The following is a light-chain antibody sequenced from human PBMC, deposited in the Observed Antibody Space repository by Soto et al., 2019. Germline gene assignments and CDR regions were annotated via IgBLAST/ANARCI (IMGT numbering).Light chain of an antibody. CDR1: QSLGGN. CDR3: QQRSTWPPLFT. J-gene: IGKJ3*01. CDR2: RAS. V-gene: IGKV3-15*01. Sequence: EIVMTQSPATLAVSPGDTATLSCRASQSLGGNLAWYQQKPGQAPRLLIFRASSRAKGVPARFSASGSGTEFTLTISNVDPEDSAVYYCQQRSTWPPLFTFGAGTKVHIK.